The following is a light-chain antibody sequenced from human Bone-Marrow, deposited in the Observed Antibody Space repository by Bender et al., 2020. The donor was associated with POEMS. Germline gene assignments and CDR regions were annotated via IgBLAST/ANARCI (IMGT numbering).Light chain of an antibody. Sequence: QSVLTQPPSVSAAPGQKVTISCSGAASNVGDNYVSWYQQFPGTAPRLLIFDNNKRPPGIPDRFSAYKIGASATLAITGLQTGDEADYYCGTWDGTLGNNWLFGGGTKLTVL. V-gene: IGLV1-51*01. CDR3: GTWDGTLGNNWL. CDR2: DNN. J-gene: IGLJ3*02. CDR1: ASNVGDNY.